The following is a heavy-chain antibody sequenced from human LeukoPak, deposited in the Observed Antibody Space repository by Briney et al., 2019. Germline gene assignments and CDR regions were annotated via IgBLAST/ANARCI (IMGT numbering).Heavy chain of an antibody. J-gene: IGHJ5*02. Sequence: GASVKVSCKASGYTFTSYGISWVRQAPGQGLEWMGWISAYNGNTNYAQKLQGRVTMTTDTSTSTAYMELRSLRSDDTAVYYCARTPIAARQGNWFDPWGQGTLVTVSS. V-gene: IGHV1-18*01. CDR2: ISAYNGNT. CDR3: ARTPIAARQGNWFDP. D-gene: IGHD6-6*01. CDR1: GYTFTSYG.